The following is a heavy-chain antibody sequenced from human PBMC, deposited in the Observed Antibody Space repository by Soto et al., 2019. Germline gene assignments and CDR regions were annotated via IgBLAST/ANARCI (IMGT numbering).Heavy chain of an antibody. CDR1: GDSITTTNW. CDR3: ARAPGVVVRTSIVSSFFDS. J-gene: IGHJ5*01. V-gene: IGHV4-4*02. Sequence: PSETLSLTCAVSGDSITTTNWWTWVRQSPGKGLEWIGEIHSSGNTNYNPSLMSRVTMSVDESTNQFSLKLTSLTIADTAVYFCARAPGVVVRTSIVSSFFDSWGQGTLVTVSS. D-gene: IGHD2-15*01. CDR2: IHSSGNT.